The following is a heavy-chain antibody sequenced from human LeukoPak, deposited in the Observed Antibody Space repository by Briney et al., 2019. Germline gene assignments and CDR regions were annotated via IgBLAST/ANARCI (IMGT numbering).Heavy chain of an antibody. J-gene: IGHJ5*02. Sequence: GASVKVSCKASGYTFTGYYMHWVRRAPGQGLEWMGWINPNSGGTNYAQKFQGRVTMTRDTSISTAYMELSRLRSDDTAVYYCARERTAARNWFDPWGQGTLVTVSS. V-gene: IGHV1-2*02. CDR1: GYTFTGYY. CDR3: ARERTAARNWFDP. D-gene: IGHD6-6*01. CDR2: INPNSGGT.